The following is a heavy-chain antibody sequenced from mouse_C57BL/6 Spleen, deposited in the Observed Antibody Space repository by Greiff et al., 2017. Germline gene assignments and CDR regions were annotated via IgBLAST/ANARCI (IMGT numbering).Heavy chain of an antibody. CDR1: GYTFTSYT. V-gene: IGHV1-4*01. D-gene: IGHD2-4*01. CDR3: ARGDYDYDSSFFDY. Sequence: VQLQQSGAELARPGASVKMSCKASGYTFTSYTMHWVKQRPGQGLEWIGYINPSSGYTTYNQKFKDKATLTADKSSSTAYMPLSNLTSEASAVYYCARGDYDYDSSFFDYWGQGTTLTVSS. J-gene: IGHJ2*01. CDR2: INPSSGYT.